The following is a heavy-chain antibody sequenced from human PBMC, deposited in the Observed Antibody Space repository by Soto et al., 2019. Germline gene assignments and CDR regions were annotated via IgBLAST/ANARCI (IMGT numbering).Heavy chain of an antibody. J-gene: IGHJ5*02. D-gene: IGHD3-10*01. CDR2: IIPILGIA. CDR1: GGTFSSYT. CDR3: AREADGSGSYYENWFDP. V-gene: IGHV1-69*08. Sequence: QVQLVQSGAEVKKPGSSVKVSCKASGGTFSSYTISWVRQAPGQGLEWMGRIIPILGIANYAQKFQGRVTITADKSTSTAYMELSSLRSEDTAVYYCAREADGSGSYYENWFDPWGQGTLVTVSS.